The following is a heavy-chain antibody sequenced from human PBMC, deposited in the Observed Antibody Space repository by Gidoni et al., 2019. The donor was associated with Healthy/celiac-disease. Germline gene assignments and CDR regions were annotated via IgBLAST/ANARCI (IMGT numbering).Heavy chain of an antibody. Sequence: EVQLLVSGGGLVQPGGSLRLSCAASGFTFSSYAMCWVRQAPGKGLEWVSARRGSGCSTYYADSVKGRFTISRDNSKNTLYLQMNSLRAEDTAVYYCAKERENSGSYEVFDYWGQGTLVTVSS. CDR2: RRGSGCST. CDR3: AKERENSGSYEVFDY. J-gene: IGHJ4*02. V-gene: IGHV3-23*01. CDR1: GFTFSSYA. D-gene: IGHD1-26*01.